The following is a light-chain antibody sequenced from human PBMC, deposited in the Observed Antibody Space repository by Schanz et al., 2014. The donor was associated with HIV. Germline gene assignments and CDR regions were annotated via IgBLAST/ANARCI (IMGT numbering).Light chain of an antibody. CDR2: DVS. Sequence: QSALTQPASVSGSPGQSITISCTGTSSDVGGYNYVSWHQQHPGKAPKLMIYDVSNRPSGVSNRFSGSKSGNTASLTVSGLQAEDEADYYCSSYAGSNSVIFGGGTKLTVL. CDR3: SSYAGSNSVI. V-gene: IGLV2-14*03. CDR1: SSDVGGYNY. J-gene: IGLJ2*01.